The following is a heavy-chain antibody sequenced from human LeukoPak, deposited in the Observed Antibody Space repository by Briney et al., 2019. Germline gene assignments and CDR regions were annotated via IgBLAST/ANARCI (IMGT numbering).Heavy chain of an antibody. CDR3: ARDLAPLKYSSSWSGDWFDP. V-gene: IGHV4-39*07. J-gene: IGHJ5*02. Sequence: SETLSLTYTVSGGSISSSSYYWGWIRQPPGKGLEWIGSIYYSGSTYYNPSLKSRVTISVDTSKNQFSLKLSSLTAADTAVYYCARDLAPLKYSSSWSGDWFDPWGQGTLVTVSS. CDR1: GGSISSSSYY. CDR2: IYYSGST. D-gene: IGHD6-13*01.